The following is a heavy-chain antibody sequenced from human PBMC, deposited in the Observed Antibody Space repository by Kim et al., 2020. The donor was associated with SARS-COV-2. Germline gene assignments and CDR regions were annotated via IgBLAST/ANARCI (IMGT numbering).Heavy chain of an antibody. J-gene: IGHJ4*02. V-gene: IGHV4-38-2*02. Sequence: SETLSLTCTVSGYSIGSSFFWGWVRQPPGKGLEWIGSIYHSGTTYYNPSLKSRVTISLDTSKNQFSLKLSSVTAADTAVYYCARGAAATGAGAYWVQGTLVTVSS. D-gene: IGHD6-13*01. CDR2: IYHSGTT. CDR3: ARGAAATGAGAY. CDR1: GYSIGSSFF.